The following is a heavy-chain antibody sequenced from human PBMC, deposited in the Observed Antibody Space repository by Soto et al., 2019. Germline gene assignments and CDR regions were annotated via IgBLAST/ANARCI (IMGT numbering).Heavy chain of an antibody. CDR2: ISAYGTTT. V-gene: IGHV1-18*04. CDR1: GYSFTTYG. Sequence: QIQLVQSGTEVKKPGASVQVSCKASGYSFTTYGFSWVRQAPGQGLEWMGWISAYGTTTDYAQSLQGRITLTTDTATSTTYMELRSLRNDDTGVYYCTRDPGIAAPGRGLGDYRGQGTLVTVSS. D-gene: IGHD6-13*01. J-gene: IGHJ4*02. CDR3: TRDPGIAAPGRGLGDY.